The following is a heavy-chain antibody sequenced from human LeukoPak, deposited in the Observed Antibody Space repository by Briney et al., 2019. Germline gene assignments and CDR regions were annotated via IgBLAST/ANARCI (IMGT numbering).Heavy chain of an antibody. V-gene: IGHV1-2*02. CDR1: GYTFTGYY. CDR2: INPNSGGT. CDR3: ATEGSFGSSGYYDAFDI. D-gene: IGHD3-22*01. J-gene: IGHJ3*02. Sequence: ASVKVSCKASGYTFTGYYMHWVRQAPGQGLEWMGWINPNSGGTNYAQKFQGRVTMTRDTSISTAYMELSRLRSDDTAVYYCATEGSFGSSGYYDAFDIWGQGTMVTVSS.